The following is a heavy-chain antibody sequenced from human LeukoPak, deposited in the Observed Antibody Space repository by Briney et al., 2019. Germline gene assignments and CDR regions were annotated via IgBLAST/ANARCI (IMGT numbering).Heavy chain of an antibody. J-gene: IGHJ6*02. CDR1: GGSISSYY. V-gene: IGHV4-59*08. D-gene: IGHD2-15*01. CDR2: NYYSGST. Sequence: SEPLSLTSTVSGGSISSYYWSLIRQPPGKGLEWIGYNYYSGSTNYNPSLKSRVTISVDTSKNQFSLKLSSVTAADTAVYYCARHPYCSGGSCYKYGMDVWGQGTTVTVSS. CDR3: ARHPYCSGGSCYKYGMDV.